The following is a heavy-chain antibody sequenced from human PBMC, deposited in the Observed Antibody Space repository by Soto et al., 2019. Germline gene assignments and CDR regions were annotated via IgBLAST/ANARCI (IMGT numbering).Heavy chain of an antibody. CDR2: IIPVFGTP. J-gene: IGHJ6*01. Sequence: QVQLDQSGAEVKKPGSSVKVSCKASGGTFNSHAISWVRQAPGQGLEWMGGIIPVFGTPNYAQKFQGRVTTTADESTTTAVMELSSLRSEDTAVYYCARQFGRGGRCYYYYGIDVWCQGTTVTVSS. CDR1: GGTFNSHA. V-gene: IGHV1-69*01. D-gene: IGHD2-15*01. CDR3: ARQFGRGGRCYYYYGIDV.